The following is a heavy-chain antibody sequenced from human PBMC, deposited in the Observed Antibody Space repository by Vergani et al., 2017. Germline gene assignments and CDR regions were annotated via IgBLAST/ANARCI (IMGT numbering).Heavy chain of an antibody. Sequence: QVQLVQSGAEVKKPGSSVKVSCKASGGTFSSYAISWVRQAPGQGLEWMGGIIPIFGTANYAQKFQGRVTITAEESTTTAYMELSSLRSEETAVYYCACSEIAAAGTVGMDVWGEGSTVTVSS. D-gene: IGHD6-13*01. CDR2: IIPIFGTA. V-gene: IGHV1-69*01. J-gene: IGHJ6*04. CDR3: ACSEIAAAGTVGMDV. CDR1: GGTFSSYA.